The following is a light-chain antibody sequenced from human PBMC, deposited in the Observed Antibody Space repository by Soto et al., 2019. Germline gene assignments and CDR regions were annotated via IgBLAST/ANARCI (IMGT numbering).Light chain of an antibody. CDR2: RAS. J-gene: IGKJ2*01. Sequence: EIVMTQSPATLSVSPGERATLSCTASQSVSSNLTWYQQKPGQAPRLLIYRASTRATGIPARFSGSGSGTEFTLTISRLQSEDFAVYYCQQYNNWPPMYTFGQGTKLEIK. V-gene: IGKV3D-15*01. CDR3: QQYNNWPPMYT. CDR1: QSVSSN.